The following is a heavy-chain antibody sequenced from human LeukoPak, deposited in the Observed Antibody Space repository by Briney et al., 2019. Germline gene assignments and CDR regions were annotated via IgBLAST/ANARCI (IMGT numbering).Heavy chain of an antibody. Sequence: PGGSLRLSCAASGLTFSSYSMNWVRQAPGKGLEWVSYISSSSSSISYADSVKGRFTISRDNAKNSLYLQMNSLRDGDTAVYYCAREIRGGTFDYWGQGTLVTVSS. CDR3: AREIRGGTFDY. D-gene: IGHD3-10*01. CDR1: GLTFSSYS. CDR2: ISSSSSSI. V-gene: IGHV3-48*02. J-gene: IGHJ4*02.